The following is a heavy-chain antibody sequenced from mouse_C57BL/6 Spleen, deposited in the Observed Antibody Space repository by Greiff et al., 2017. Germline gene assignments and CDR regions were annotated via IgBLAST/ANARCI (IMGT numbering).Heavy chain of an antibody. D-gene: IGHD2-5*01. CDR1: GYTFTEYT. Sequence: LQESGAELVKPGASVKLSCKASGYTFTEYTIHWVKQRSGQGLEWIGWFYPGSGSIKYNEKFKDKATLTADKSSSTVYMELSRLTSEDSAVYFCARHEADSNEVWYFDYWGQGTTLTVSS. J-gene: IGHJ2*01. CDR2: FYPGSGSI. V-gene: IGHV1-62-2*01. CDR3: ARHEADSNEVWYFDY.